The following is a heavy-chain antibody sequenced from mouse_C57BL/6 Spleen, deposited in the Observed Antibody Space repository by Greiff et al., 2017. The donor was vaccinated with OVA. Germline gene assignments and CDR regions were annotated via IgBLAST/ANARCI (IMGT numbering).Heavy chain of an antibody. CDR1: GYTFTDYY. Sequence: QVQLKQSGAELVRPGASVKLSCKASGYTFTDYYINWVKQRPGQGLEWIARIYPGSGNTYYNEKFKGKATLTAEKSSSTAYMQLSSLTSEDSAVYFCAYDYDRYFDVWGTGTTVTVSS. CDR2: IYPGSGNT. CDR3: AYDYDRYFDV. J-gene: IGHJ1*03. D-gene: IGHD2-4*01. V-gene: IGHV1-76*01.